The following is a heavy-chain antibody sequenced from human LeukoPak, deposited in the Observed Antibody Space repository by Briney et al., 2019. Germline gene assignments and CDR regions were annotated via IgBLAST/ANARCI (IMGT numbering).Heavy chain of an antibody. J-gene: IGHJ4*02. Sequence: GSLRLSCAASGFTFSSYAMNWVRQAPGKGLEWVSAISGSGGSTYYADSVKGRFTISRDNSKNTLYLQMNSLRAEDTAVYYCAKDPPGYCSGGSCGNFDYWGQGTLVTVSS. CDR2: ISGSGGST. CDR1: GFTFSSYA. D-gene: IGHD2-15*01. CDR3: AKDPPGYCSGGSCGNFDY. V-gene: IGHV3-23*01.